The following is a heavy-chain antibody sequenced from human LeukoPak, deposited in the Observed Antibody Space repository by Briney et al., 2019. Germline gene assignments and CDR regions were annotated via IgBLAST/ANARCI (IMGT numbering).Heavy chain of an antibody. V-gene: IGHV4-39*01. Sequence: SETLSLTRTVSGGSISSSSYYWGWIRQPPGKGLEWIGSIYYSGSTYYNPSLKSRATTSVDASKTHFSLNLTSVTAADTAVYYCARHGASRNLRMAGAGPYFDYWGQGTLVTVSS. D-gene: IGHD6-19*01. CDR1: GGSISSSSYY. CDR3: ARHGASRNLRMAGAGPYFDY. CDR2: IYYSGST. J-gene: IGHJ4*02.